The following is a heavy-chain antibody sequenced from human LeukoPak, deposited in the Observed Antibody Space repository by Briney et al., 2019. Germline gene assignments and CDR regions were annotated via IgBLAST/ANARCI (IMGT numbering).Heavy chain of an antibody. J-gene: IGHJ4*02. Sequence: PSETLSLTCAVYGGSFSGYYWSWIRQPPGKGLEWIGEINHSGSTYYNPSHKSRVTISVDTSKNQFSLKLSSVTAADTAVYYCARVYSSGWYIDYWGQGTLVTVSS. CDR3: ARVYSSGWYIDY. CDR1: GGSFSGYY. D-gene: IGHD6-19*01. V-gene: IGHV4-34*01. CDR2: INHSGST.